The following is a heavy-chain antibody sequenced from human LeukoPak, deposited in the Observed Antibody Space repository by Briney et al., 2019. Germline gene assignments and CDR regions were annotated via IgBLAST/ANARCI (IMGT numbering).Heavy chain of an antibody. CDR3: AREVRKHYYYYMDV. J-gene: IGHJ6*03. V-gene: IGHV4-39*07. CDR1: GGSISSSSYY. D-gene: IGHD2-21*01. Sequence: SETLSLTCTVSGGSISSSSYYWGWIRQPPGKGLEWIGSIYYSGSTYYNPSLKSRVTISVDTSKNQFSLKLSSVTAADTAVYYCAREVRKHYYYYMDVWGKGTTVTVSS. CDR2: IYYSGST.